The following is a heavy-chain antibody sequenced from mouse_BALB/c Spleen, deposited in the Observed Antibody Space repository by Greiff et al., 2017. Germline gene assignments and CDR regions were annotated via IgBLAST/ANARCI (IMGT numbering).Heavy chain of an antibody. V-gene: IGHV5-6-3*01. D-gene: IGHD1-3*01. CDR3: ASNYYFDY. CDR2: INSNGGST. CDR1: GFTFSSYG. Sequence: EVQLVESGGGLVQPGGSLKLSCAASGFTFSSYGMSWVRQTPDKRLELVATINSNGGSTYYPDSVKGRFTISRDNAKNTLYLQMSSLKSEDTAMYYCASNYYFDYWGQGTTLTVSS. J-gene: IGHJ2*01.